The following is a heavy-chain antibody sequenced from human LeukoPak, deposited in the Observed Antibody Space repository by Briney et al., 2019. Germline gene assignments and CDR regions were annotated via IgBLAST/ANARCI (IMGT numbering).Heavy chain of an antibody. CDR1: GFTFSSYG. CDR2: ISYDGSNK. D-gene: IGHD1-26*01. V-gene: IGHV3-30*03. Sequence: GGSLRLSCAASGFTFSSYGMHWVRQAPGKGLEWVAVISYDGSNKYYADSVKGRFTISRDNSKNTLYLQMNSLRAEDTAVYYCARRRYSGSSQHFDYWGLGTLVTVSS. CDR3: ARRRYSGSSQHFDY. J-gene: IGHJ4*02.